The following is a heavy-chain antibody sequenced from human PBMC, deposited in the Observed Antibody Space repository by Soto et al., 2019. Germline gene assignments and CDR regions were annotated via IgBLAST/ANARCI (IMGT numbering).Heavy chain of an antibody. V-gene: IGHV1-3*01. CDR1: ACTFTSYA. CDR3: ARELQGLYFLDY. CDR2: INAGSGDS. J-gene: IGHJ4*02. Sequence: ASAKLSCKECACTFTSYAIHWLSQAPGQSLEWMGWINAGSGDSKYSQKFHGRVTISSDTSASTAYMELSSLRSEDTALYSCARELQGLYFLDYSGQGTLVTTSS. D-gene: IGHD4-4*01.